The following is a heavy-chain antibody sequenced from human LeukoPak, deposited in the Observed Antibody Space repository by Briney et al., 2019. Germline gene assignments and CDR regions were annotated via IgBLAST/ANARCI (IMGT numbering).Heavy chain of an antibody. Sequence: GESLKISCKGSGYSFTTYWIGWVRQMPGKGLEWMEIIYPGDSDTRYSPSFQGQGTISADKSITTAYLQWSSLKASDTAMYYCARARYCSGGSCYAEYWGQGTLVIVSS. V-gene: IGHV5-51*01. CDR2: IYPGDSDT. CDR1: GYSFTTYW. J-gene: IGHJ4*02. CDR3: ARARYCSGGSCYAEY. D-gene: IGHD2-15*01.